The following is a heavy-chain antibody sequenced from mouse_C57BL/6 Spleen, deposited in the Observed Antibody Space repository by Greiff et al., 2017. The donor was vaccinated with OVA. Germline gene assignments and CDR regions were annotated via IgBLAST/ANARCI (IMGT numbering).Heavy chain of an antibody. Sequence: VQGVESDAELVKPGASVKISCKVSGYTFTDHTIHWMKQRPEQGLEWIGYIYPRDGSTKYNEKFKGKATLTADKSSSTAYMQLNSLTSEDSAVYFCARGGIYYGYDDGYYFDYWGQGTTLTVSS. CDR2: IYPRDGST. J-gene: IGHJ2*01. CDR1: GYTFTDHT. D-gene: IGHD2-2*01. V-gene: IGHV1-78*01. CDR3: ARGGIYYGYDDGYYFDY.